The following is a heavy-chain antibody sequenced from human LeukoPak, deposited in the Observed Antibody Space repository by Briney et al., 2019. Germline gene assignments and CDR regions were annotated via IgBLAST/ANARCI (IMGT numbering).Heavy chain of an antibody. CDR3: ARGGHCSTTSCSNYDGMDV. CDR1: GFTFSSYG. D-gene: IGHD2-2*01. J-gene: IGHJ6*02. Sequence: PGRSLRLSCAASGFTFSSYGMHWVRQAPGKGLEWVAATWYDGSNKYYADSVKGRFTISRDNSKNTLFLQMNSLRAEDTAVYFCARGGHCSTTSCSNYDGMDVWGQGTTLTVSS. V-gene: IGHV3-33*01. CDR2: TWYDGSNK.